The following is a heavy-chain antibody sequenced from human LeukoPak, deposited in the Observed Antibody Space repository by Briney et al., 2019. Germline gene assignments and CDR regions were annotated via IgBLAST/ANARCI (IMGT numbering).Heavy chain of an antibody. CDR1: GFIVSSNY. Sequence: GGSLRLSCAASGFIVSSNYMSWVPQAPGKGLEWVSLIYSGGSTYHADSVKGRFTISRDNSKNTLYLQMNSLRADDTAVYYCARVDCSTTSCYYNYYYYMDVWGKGTTVTVSS. J-gene: IGHJ6*03. D-gene: IGHD2-2*01. V-gene: IGHV3-53*01. CDR2: IYSGGST. CDR3: ARVDCSTTSCYYNYYYYMDV.